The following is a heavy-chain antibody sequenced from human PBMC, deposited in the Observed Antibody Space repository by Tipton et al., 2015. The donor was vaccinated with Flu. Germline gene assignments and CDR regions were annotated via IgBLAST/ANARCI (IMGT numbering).Heavy chain of an antibody. D-gene: IGHD4-11*01. CDR1: GGSFSGYY. J-gene: IGHJ5*02. Sequence: LRLSCAVYGGSFSGYYWNWIRQPPGRGLEWIGEINHSGSTNYNPSLKSRVTISVDRSKNQFSLKVSSVTAADTAVYYCARRSYSNYVSEPKNWFDPWGQGTLVTVSS. CDR2: INHSGST. CDR3: ARRSYSNYVSEPKNWFDP. V-gene: IGHV4-34*01.